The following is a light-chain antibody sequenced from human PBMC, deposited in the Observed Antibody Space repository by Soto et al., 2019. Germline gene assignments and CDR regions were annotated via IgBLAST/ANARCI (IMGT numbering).Light chain of an antibody. CDR1: QSVSSN. Sequence: EMVMTQSPATLSVSPGERATLSCRASQSVSSNLAWYQQKPAQAPRLLIYGASTRATGIPARFSGSGSGTESTLTITSLQSKDVAVYYCQQYNNWPPWTFGQGTKVEIK. V-gene: IGKV3-15*01. J-gene: IGKJ1*01. CDR2: GAS. CDR3: QQYNNWPPWT.